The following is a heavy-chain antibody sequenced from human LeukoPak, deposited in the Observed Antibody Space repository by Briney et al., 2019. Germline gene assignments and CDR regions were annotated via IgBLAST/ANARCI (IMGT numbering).Heavy chain of an antibody. CDR1: GFIFRNHW. D-gene: IGHD4-17*01. J-gene: IGHJ4*02. Sequence: GGSLRLSCAASGFIFRNHWMSWVRQVPGRALEWVAHIKQDGNEKHYVDSVEGRFTLSRDDSKNSLYLQMNSLRVDDSAVYYCPRGPNYGDRVDYFDYWGQGTLVTLSS. CDR3: PRGPNYGDRVDYFDY. CDR2: IKQDGNEK. V-gene: IGHV3-7*01.